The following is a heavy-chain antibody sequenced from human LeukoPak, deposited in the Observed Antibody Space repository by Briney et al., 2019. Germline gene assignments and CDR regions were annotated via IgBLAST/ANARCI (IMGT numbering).Heavy chain of an antibody. V-gene: IGHV4-4*02. CDR2: IYQSGST. Sequence: SGTLSLTCAVSGGSISSTNWWNWVRQSPGKGLEWIGEIYQSGSTNYNPSLKSRVTMSVDTSKNQLSLKLSSVTAADTAVYYCAREKRENDYVWGSYRPSEWELRYFDYWGQGTLVTVSS. CDR3: AREKRENDYVWGSYRPSEWELRYFDY. CDR1: GGSISSTNW. D-gene: IGHD3-16*02. J-gene: IGHJ4*02.